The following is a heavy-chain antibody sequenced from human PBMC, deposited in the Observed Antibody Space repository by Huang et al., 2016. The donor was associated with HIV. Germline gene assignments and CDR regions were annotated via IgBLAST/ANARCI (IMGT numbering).Heavy chain of an antibody. Sequence: EVQLEEFGGRLVQPGRSLRLYCATYGIKFDDYAMHWVRPGPGGCLEWFSGIRWNGGDILYADSVRGRFAISRDNAVKSLYLQMDSLRREDTALYYCVKDRRMRVSGWTFFDNWGQGTLVDVSS. D-gene: IGHD6-19*01. CDR2: IRWNGGDI. CDR1: GIKFDDYA. CDR3: VKDRRMRVSGWTFFDN. J-gene: IGHJ4*02. V-gene: IGHV3-9*01.